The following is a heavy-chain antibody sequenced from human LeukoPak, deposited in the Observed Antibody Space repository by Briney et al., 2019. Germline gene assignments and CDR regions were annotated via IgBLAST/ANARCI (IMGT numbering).Heavy chain of an antibody. J-gene: IGHJ4*02. V-gene: IGHV4-61*02. D-gene: IGHD1-26*01. CDR2: IYTSGST. Sequence: SQTLSLTCTVSGGSIRSGSYYWSWIRLPAGKGLEWIGRIYTSGSTNYNPSLKSRVTISVDTSKNQFSLKLSSVTAADTAVYYCAREGIVGATTGFDYWGQGTLVTVSS. CDR3: AREGIVGATTGFDY. CDR1: GGSIRSGSYY.